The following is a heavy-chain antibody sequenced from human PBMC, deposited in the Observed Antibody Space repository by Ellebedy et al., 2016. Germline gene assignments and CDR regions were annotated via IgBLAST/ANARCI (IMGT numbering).Heavy chain of an antibody. Sequence: SETLSLTCNVSGGSVSSDYWNWMRRPPGKGLEWIGYVFHTGTSNYNPSLRSRVSMSVDTSKRQFSLRLTSVTAADTAVYYCAKWNGDWYAFDVWGLGTMVTVSS. CDR2: VFHTGTS. CDR1: GGSVSSDY. CDR3: AKWNGDWYAFDV. J-gene: IGHJ3*01. V-gene: IGHV4-59*02. D-gene: IGHD1-1*01.